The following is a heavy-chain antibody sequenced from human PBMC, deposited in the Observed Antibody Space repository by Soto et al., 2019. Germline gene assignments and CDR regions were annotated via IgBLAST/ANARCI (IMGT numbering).Heavy chain of an antibody. D-gene: IGHD3-10*01. CDR1: GGSISSYY. CDR2: IYYSGST. CDR3: ARAPRGNYGYPSYFDY. J-gene: IGHJ4*02. V-gene: IGHV4-59*01. Sequence: SETLSHTCPVNGGSISSYYWSWIRQPPGKGLEWIGYIYYSGSTNYNPSLKSRVTISVDTSKNQFSLKLSSVTAADTAVYYCARAPRGNYGYPSYFDYWGQGTLVTVS.